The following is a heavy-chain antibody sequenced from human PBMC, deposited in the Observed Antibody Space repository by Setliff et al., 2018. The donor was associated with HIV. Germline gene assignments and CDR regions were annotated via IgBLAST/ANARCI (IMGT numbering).Heavy chain of an antibody. J-gene: IGHJ3*02. Sequence: PSETLSLTCTVSGGSISSGAYYWSWIRQHPGKGLEWIGYIYYSGSTYYNPSLKSRVTISVETPKNQVSLKLSSVTAADTAVYYCASSHTGYSSSSGAFDIWGQGTMVTVSS. V-gene: IGHV4-31*03. D-gene: IGHD6-6*01. CDR1: GGSISSGAYY. CDR3: ASSHTGYSSSSGAFDI. CDR2: IYYSGST.